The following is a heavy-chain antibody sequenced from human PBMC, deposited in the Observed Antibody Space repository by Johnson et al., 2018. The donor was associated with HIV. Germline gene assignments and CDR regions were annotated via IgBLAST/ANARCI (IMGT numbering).Heavy chain of an antibody. V-gene: IGHV3-64*01. Sequence: VQLLESGGGLVQPGGSLRLSCAASGFTFSSYAMHWVRQAPGKGLEYVSAISSNGGSTYYANSVKGRFPISRDNSKNTLYLQMNSLRAEDTSVYYCARGSMVRGVIHAFDIWGQGTMVTVSS. CDR1: GFTFSSYA. CDR2: ISSNGGST. D-gene: IGHD3-10*01. CDR3: ARGSMVRGVIHAFDI. J-gene: IGHJ3*02.